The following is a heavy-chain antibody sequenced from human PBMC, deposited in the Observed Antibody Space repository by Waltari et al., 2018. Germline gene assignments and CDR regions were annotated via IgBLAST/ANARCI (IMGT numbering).Heavy chain of an antibody. J-gene: IGHJ6*02. V-gene: IGHV4-34*01. Sequence: QVPLQQWGAGLLTPSETLSPTCAVSLGSFRGSTWNWIRQSPGKGLEWIGDINHSGTATYNPSLQSRVIISADTSRFQFSLNLTSVTAADSGVYYCARGAENYDFPTTTYYYYSMDVWGQGSTVTVSS. D-gene: IGHD3-3*01. CDR2: INHSGTA. CDR1: LGSFRGST. CDR3: ARGAENYDFPTTTYYYYSMDV.